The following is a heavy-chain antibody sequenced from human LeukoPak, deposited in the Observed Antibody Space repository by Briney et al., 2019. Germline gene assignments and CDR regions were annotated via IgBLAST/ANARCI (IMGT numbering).Heavy chain of an antibody. J-gene: IGHJ4*02. CDR2: IYYSGST. V-gene: IGHV4-59*12. D-gene: IGHD3-22*01. CDR3: AREEGMLHYYDSSGYLAPFDY. CDR1: GGSISSYY. Sequence: SETLSLTCTVSGGSISSYYWSWIRQPPGKGLEWIGYIYYSGSTNYNPSLKSRVTISVDTSKNQFSLKLSSVTAADTAVYYCAREEGMLHYYDSSGYLAPFDYWGQGTLVTVSS.